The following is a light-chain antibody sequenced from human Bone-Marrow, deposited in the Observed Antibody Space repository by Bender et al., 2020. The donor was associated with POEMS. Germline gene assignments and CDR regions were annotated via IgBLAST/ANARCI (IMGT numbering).Light chain of an antibody. V-gene: IGLV2-14*03. CDR2: DVS. CDR1: TGDVGGYNY. Sequence: QSALTQPASVSASPGQSITISCTGTTGDVGGYNYVSWYQCHPGKAPKLMIYDVSKRPSGVPDRFSGSKSGTSASLAITGLQAEDEGDYYCQSYDNSLGGWVFGGGTKLTVL. CDR3: QSYDNSLGGWV. J-gene: IGLJ3*02.